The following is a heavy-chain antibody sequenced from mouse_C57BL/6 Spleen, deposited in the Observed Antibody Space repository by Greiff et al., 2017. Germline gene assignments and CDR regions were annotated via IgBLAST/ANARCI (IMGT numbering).Heavy chain of an antibody. D-gene: IGHD2-3*01. J-gene: IGHJ3*01. Sequence: EVKLVESGPGMVKPSQSLSLPCTVTGYSITSGYDWHWIRHFPGNKLEWMGYISYSGSTNYNPSLKSRISITHDTSKNHFFLKLNSVTTEDTATYYCARGLYDGYYVGFAYWGQGTLVTVSA. CDR2: ISYSGST. CDR3: ARGLYDGYYVGFAY. V-gene: IGHV3-1*01. CDR1: GYSITSGYD.